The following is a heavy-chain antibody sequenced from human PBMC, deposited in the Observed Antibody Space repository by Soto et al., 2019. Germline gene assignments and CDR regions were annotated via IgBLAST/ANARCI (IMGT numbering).Heavy chain of an antibody. CDR3: ARDGHNDYGDWALRGAYYYGMDV. CDR2: ISAYNGNT. J-gene: IGHJ6*02. Sequence: QVPLVQSGAEVKKPGASVKVSCKASGYTFTSYGISWVRQAPGQGLEWMGWISAYNGNTNYAQKLQGRVTMTTDTSTSTAYMGLRSLRSDDTAVYYCARDGHNDYGDWALRGAYYYGMDVWGQGTTVTVSS. CDR1: GYTFTSYG. V-gene: IGHV1-18*04. D-gene: IGHD4-17*01.